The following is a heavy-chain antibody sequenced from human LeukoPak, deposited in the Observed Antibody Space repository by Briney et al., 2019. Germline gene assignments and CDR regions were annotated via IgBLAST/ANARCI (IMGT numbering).Heavy chain of an antibody. Sequence: GGSLRLSCAASGFTFSGSAMHWVRQASGKGLEGVGRIRSKANRYATAYAASVKGRFTISRDDSKNTAYLQMNSLKTEDTAVYYCTRLFAGNWFDPWGQGTLVTVSS. CDR3: TRLFAGNWFDP. CDR1: GFTFSGSA. CDR2: IRSKANRYAT. J-gene: IGHJ5*02. V-gene: IGHV3-73*01.